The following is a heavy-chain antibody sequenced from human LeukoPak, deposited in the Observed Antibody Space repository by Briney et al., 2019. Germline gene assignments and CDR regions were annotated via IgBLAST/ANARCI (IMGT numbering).Heavy chain of an antibody. CDR2: ISGSGGST. J-gene: IGHJ4*02. D-gene: IGHD5-18*01. Sequence: GGSLRLSCAASGFTFDDYGMSWVRQAPGKGLEWVSAISGSGGSTYYADSVKGRFTISRDNSKNTLYLQMNSLRAEDTAVYYCAKDRDSYGYVTSFDYWGQGTLVTVSS. V-gene: IGHV3-23*01. CDR1: GFTFDDYG. CDR3: AKDRDSYGYVTSFDY.